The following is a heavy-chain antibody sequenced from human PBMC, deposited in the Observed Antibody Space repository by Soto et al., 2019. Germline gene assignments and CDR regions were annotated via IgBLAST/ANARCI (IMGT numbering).Heavy chain of an antibody. CDR1: GFRFSDHH. D-gene: IGHD6-13*01. CDR2: IGNRAKYDTT. Sequence: GGSLRLSCSASGFRFSDHHMDWVRQAPGKGLEWVGRIGNRAKYDTTQYAASVKGRFSISRDDSMNSLFLQMSSLKTEDTAVYYCCGGADGRAPFQNWSQGTQVTVSS. J-gene: IGHJ1*01. CDR3: CGGADGRAPFQN. V-gene: IGHV3-72*01.